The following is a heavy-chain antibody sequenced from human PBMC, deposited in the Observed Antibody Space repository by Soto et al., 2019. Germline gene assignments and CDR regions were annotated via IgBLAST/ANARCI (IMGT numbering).Heavy chain of an antibody. CDR2: INPKNGGT. Sequence: QVQLVQSGAAVRKPGASVKISCKASGYTMTAHFLHWVRQAPGRGLEWMGWINPKNGGTDYAQKFQDRVSMTRDTSINTAYIQLNRLTSDDTAVYFCATDDGQYCGSVWGQGTLVSVSS. D-gene: IGHD2-15*01. CDR1: GYTMTAHF. CDR3: ATDDGQYCGSV. V-gene: IGHV1-2*02. J-gene: IGHJ1*01.